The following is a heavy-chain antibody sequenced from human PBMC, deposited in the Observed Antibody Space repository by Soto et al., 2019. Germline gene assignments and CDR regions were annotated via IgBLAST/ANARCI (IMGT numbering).Heavy chain of an antibody. CDR3: SRGIDAYKGGRT. CDR1: GGSIRSNNW. V-gene: IGHV4-4*02. J-gene: IGHJ5*02. Sequence: SETLSLTCAVSGGSIRSNNWWSWVRQPPGKGLEWIGEIFHSGSTNYNPSLKTRVTLSQDTSKKQFSLTLLSVTAADTAVYYCSRGIDAYKGGRTWGQGTLVTVSS. D-gene: IGHD1-1*01. CDR2: IFHSGST.